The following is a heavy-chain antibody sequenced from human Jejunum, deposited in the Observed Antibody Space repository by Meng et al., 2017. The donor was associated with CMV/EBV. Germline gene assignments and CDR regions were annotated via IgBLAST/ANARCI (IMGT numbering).Heavy chain of an antibody. CDR3: AGGDCSSGSCALDY. CDR1: GFIVSGNY. D-gene: IGHD2-15*01. J-gene: IGHJ4*02. Sequence: EGQLVWSGVGWVQPGGSLRRACAVFGFIVSGNYMSWVRQAPGKGLEWVSVIYSGGGTYYADSVKGRFIISRENSKNTLYVQMNSLRGDDTAGYYCAGGDCSSGSCALDYWGRGSLVTVSS. V-gene: IGHV3-66*01. CDR2: IYSGGGT.